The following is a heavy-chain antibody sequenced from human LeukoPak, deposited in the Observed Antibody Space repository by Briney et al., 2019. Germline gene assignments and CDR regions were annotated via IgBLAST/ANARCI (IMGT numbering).Heavy chain of an antibody. CDR2: IYYSGST. J-gene: IGHJ4*02. D-gene: IGHD6-19*01. V-gene: IGHV4-59*01. Sequence: PSETLSLTCAVYGGSFSGYYWNWIRQPPGKGLEWIGYIYYSGSTNYNPSLKSRVTISVDTSKNQFSLKLSSVTAADTAVYYCARATSSGWFGWGQGTLVTVSS. CDR3: ARATSSGWFG. CDR1: GGSFSGYY.